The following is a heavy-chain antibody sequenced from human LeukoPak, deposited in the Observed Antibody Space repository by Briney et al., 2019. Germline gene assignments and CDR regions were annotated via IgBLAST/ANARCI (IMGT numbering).Heavy chain of an antibody. J-gene: IGHJ4*02. Sequence: PGGSLRLSCAASGFTFSSYWMSWVRQAPGKGLEWVANIKQDGSEKYYVDSVKGRFTISRDNAKNSLYLQMNSLRAEDTAVYYCARDPTYYYGSGSYYDYWGQGTLVTVSS. CDR2: IKQDGSEK. CDR1: GFTFSSYW. V-gene: IGHV3-7*01. D-gene: IGHD3-10*01. CDR3: ARDPTYYYGSGSYYDY.